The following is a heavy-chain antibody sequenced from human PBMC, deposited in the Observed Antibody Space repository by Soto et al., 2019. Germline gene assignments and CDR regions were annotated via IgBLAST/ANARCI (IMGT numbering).Heavy chain of an antibody. V-gene: IGHV3-48*02. CDR2: ISSSSTI. CDR1: GFTFSSYG. D-gene: IGHD1-1*01. CDR3: ARYLLRNARFDY. Sequence: EVQLVESGGGLVQPGGSLRLSCAASGFTFSSYGMNWVRQAPGKGLEWVSYISSSSTIFYADSVKGRFTITRDNAKNSLYLQMNSRRDEDTAVYYCARYLLRNARFDYWGQGTLVTVSS. J-gene: IGHJ4*02.